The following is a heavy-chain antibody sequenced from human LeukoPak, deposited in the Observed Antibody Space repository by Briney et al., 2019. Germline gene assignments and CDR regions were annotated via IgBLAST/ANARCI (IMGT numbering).Heavy chain of an antibody. CDR3: AKGGAYYDFIFDP. D-gene: IGHD3-3*01. J-gene: IGHJ5*02. V-gene: IGHV3-23*01. CDR2: INGNGGAT. CDR1: GFTFRSYA. Sequence: PAGGSLRLSCAASGFTFRSYAMSWVRQAPGKGLDXVSTINGNGGATYYADSVRGRFTISRDNSKNTLYLQMNSLRAEDTAVFYCAKGGAYYDFIFDPWGQGTLVTVSS.